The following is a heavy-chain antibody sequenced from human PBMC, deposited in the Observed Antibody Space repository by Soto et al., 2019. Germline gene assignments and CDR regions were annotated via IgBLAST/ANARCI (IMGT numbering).Heavy chain of an antibody. CDR3: ARNLIVGATPPYYFDY. J-gene: IGHJ4*02. Sequence: QVQLVQSGAEVKKPGASVKVSCKASGYTFTSYGISWVRQAPGQGLEWMGWVSAYNGNTNYAKKLQGSVTMTTDTSTGTAYMELRSLRPDDTAVYYCARNLIVGATPPYYFDYWGQGTLDTVSS. V-gene: IGHV1-18*01. CDR2: VSAYNGNT. D-gene: IGHD1-26*01. CDR1: GYTFTSYG.